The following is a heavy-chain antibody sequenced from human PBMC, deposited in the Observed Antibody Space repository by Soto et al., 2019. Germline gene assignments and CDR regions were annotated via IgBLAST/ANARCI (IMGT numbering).Heavy chain of an antibody. CDR2: IKSKTNGGTT. V-gene: IGHV3-15*07. CDR1: GFTFTNAW. J-gene: IGHJ4*02. Sequence: EVQLVESGGGLVEPGGSLRLSCAASGFTFTNAWMNWVRQAPGKGLEWVGRIKSKTNGGTTDYAAPVKGRFTISRDDSKSTVYLQMNSLKTEDTAVYYCTAPAGGSRSYWLLDYWGQGALVTVSS. D-gene: IGHD3-10*01. CDR3: TAPAGGSRSYWLLDY.